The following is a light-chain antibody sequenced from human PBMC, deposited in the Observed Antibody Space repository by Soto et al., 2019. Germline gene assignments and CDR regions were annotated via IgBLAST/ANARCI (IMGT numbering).Light chain of an antibody. J-gene: IGLJ3*02. Sequence: QSVLTQPPSASGTPGQRVTISCSGSSSNIGSNTVYWYQQLPGTAPKLLIYSNNQRPSGVPDRFSGSKSGTSASLAISGLLSEDEADYYCCSYAGSSTWVFGGGTKLTVL. CDR2: SNN. CDR1: SSNIGSNT. V-gene: IGLV1-44*01. CDR3: CSYAGSSTWV.